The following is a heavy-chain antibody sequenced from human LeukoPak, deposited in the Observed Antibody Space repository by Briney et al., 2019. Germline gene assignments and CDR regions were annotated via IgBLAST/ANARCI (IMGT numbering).Heavy chain of an antibody. Sequence: ASVKVPCKVSGYTLTELSMHWARQAPGKGLEWMGGFDPEDGETIYAQKFQGRVTMTEDTSTDTAYMELSSLRSEDTAVYYCATAGGGGSSWDPYYYYMDVWGKGTTVTVSS. CDR1: GYTLTELS. V-gene: IGHV1-24*01. D-gene: IGHD6-13*01. CDR2: FDPEDGET. J-gene: IGHJ6*03. CDR3: ATAGGGGSSWDPYYYYMDV.